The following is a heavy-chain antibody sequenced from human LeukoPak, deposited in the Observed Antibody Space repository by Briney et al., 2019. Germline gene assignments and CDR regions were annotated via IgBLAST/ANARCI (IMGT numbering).Heavy chain of an antibody. CDR1: GLXFSSYE. J-gene: IGHJ3*02. Sequence: GGSLRLSCAASGLXFSSYEINWVRQAPGKGLEWVSYISSSGSSIYYADSVKGRFTISRDNAKKSLYLQMHSLRAKDTAVYYCARDSHKFDSSGYYPDAFDIWGQGTMVTVSS. CDR2: ISSSGSSI. V-gene: IGHV3-48*03. D-gene: IGHD3-22*01. CDR3: ARDSHKFDSSGYYPDAFDI.